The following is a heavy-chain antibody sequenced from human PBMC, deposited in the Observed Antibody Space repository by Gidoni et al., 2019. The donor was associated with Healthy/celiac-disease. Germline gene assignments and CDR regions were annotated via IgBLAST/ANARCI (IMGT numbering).Heavy chain of an antibody. CDR3: ARNEYAMALDY. Sequence: QVQLVESGGGVVQPGRSLRLSCAASGFTFSSYGMHWVRQAPGKGLEWVAVIWYDGSNKYYADSVKGRFTISRDNSKNTLYLQMNSLRAEDTAVYYCARNEYAMALDYWGQGTLVTVSS. J-gene: IGHJ4*02. CDR2: IWYDGSNK. V-gene: IGHV3-33*01. D-gene: IGHD2-8*01. CDR1: GFTFSSYG.